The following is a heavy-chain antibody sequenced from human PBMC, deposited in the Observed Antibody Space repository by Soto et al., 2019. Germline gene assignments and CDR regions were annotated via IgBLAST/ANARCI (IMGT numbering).Heavy chain of an antibody. Sequence: ASAKVSCKASGYTFTSYDINWVRQATGQGLEWMGWMNANSGNTDYAQKLQGRVTMTTDTSTSTAYMELRSLGSDDTAVYYCARVGEYCSSTSCFDYWGQGTLVTVSS. CDR1: GYTFTSYD. J-gene: IGHJ4*02. D-gene: IGHD2-2*01. CDR2: MNANSGNT. CDR3: ARVGEYCSSTSCFDY. V-gene: IGHV1-18*01.